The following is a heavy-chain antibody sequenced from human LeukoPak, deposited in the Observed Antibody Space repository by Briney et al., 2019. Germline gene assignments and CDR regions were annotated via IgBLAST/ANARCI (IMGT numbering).Heavy chain of an antibody. V-gene: IGHV4-59*01. J-gene: IGHJ5*02. CDR2: IHFSGNT. CDR3: ARRVQMSSASATSDTWLDP. D-gene: IGHD3-10*01. CDR1: GDSISSYY. Sequence: SETPSLTCTVSGDSISSYYWNWIRQPPGKGLEWIGHIHFSGNTNYNPSLKSRVTISLDSANNQFSLRLISVTAADTAVYYCARRVQMSSASATSDTWLDPWGQGTLVSVSP.